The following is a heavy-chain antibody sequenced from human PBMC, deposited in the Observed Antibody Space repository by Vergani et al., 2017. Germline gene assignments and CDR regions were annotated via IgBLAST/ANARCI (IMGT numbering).Heavy chain of an antibody. CDR3: ARELYTIFGVVNAFDI. V-gene: IGHV4-4*03. D-gene: IGHD3-3*01. CDR2: IYHSGST. J-gene: IGHJ3*02. CDR1: GGSISSSNW. Sequence: QVQLQESGPGLVKPPGALSLTCAVSGGSISSSNWWSWVRQPPGKGLEWIGEIYHSGSTNYNPSLKSRVTISVDTSKNQFSLKLSSVTAADTAVYYCARELYTIFGVVNAFDIWGQGTMVTVSS.